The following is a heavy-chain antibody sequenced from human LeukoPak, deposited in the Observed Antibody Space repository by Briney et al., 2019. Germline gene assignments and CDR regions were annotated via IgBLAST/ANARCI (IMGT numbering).Heavy chain of an antibody. CDR1: GGSFSGYY. CDR2: INHSGST. D-gene: IGHD3-10*01. Sequence: PSETLSLTCAVHGGSFSGYYWSWIRQPPGKGLEWIGEINHSGSTNYNPSLKSRVTISVDTSKNQFSLKLSSVTAADTAVYYCARGRRGGSGSYYLPYNWFDPWGQGTLVTVSS. CDR3: ARGRRGGSGSYYLPYNWFDP. J-gene: IGHJ5*02. V-gene: IGHV4-34*01.